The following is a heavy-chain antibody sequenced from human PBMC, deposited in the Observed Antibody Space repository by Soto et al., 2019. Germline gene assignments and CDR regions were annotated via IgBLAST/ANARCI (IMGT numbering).Heavy chain of an antibody. D-gene: IGHD2-21*02. CDR1: GGSISSYY. CDR3: ARHPYCGGDCYSPGWYFDL. V-gene: IGHV4-59*08. Sequence: QVQLQESGPGLVKPSETLSLTCTVSGGSISSYYWSWIRQPPGKGLEWIAYLYYSGSTNYNPPLKSRVNISVDTSKNPFSLKLSSVAAADTAVYYCARHPYCGGDCYSPGWYFDLWGRGTLVTVSS. J-gene: IGHJ2*01. CDR2: LYYSGST.